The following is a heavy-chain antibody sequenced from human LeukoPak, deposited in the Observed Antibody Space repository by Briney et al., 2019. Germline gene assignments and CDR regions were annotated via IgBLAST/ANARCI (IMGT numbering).Heavy chain of an antibody. D-gene: IGHD6-6*01. CDR3: AREPYSSSSDRHGRTFDY. CDR1: GYTFTAHY. J-gene: IGHJ4*02. CDR2: IHCNSGGE. V-gene: IGHV1-2*06. Sequence: ASVKVSRKASGYTFTAHYIHWVRQAPRQGLEWMGQIHCNSGGEKYAQKFQGRVTVLRDTSINTIYMELTSLTSDDTAVYYCAREPYSSSSDRHGRTFDYWGQGTLVTVSS.